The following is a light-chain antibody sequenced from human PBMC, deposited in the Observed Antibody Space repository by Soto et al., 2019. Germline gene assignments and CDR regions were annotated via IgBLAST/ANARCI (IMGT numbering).Light chain of an antibody. Sequence: QSVLTQPASVSGSPGQSITISCTGTSSDVGGYDYVSWYQQQPGKAPKLMIYDVSSRPSGVSNRFSGSKSGNTASLTISGLQAEDEADYYCSSYAGSISLIFGGGTKLTVL. V-gene: IGLV2-14*03. CDR1: SSDVGGYDY. CDR2: DVS. CDR3: SSYAGSISLI. J-gene: IGLJ2*01.